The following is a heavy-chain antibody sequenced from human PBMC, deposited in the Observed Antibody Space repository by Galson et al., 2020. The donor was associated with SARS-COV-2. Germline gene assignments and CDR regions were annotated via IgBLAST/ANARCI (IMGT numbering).Heavy chain of an antibody. CDR1: GFTFSDYY. J-gene: IGHJ5*02. Sequence: GGSLRLSCAASGFTFSDYYMSWIRQAPGKGLEWVSYISSSSSYTNYADSVKGRFTISRDNAKNSLYLQMNSLRAEDTAVYYCARSHPGVNWWFDPWGQGTLVTVSS. V-gene: IGHV3-11*06. D-gene: IGHD6-13*01. CDR3: ARSHPGVNWWFDP. CDR2: ISSSSSYT.